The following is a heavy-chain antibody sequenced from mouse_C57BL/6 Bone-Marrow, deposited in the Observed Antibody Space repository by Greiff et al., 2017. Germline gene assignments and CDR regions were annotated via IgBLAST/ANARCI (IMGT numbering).Heavy chain of an antibody. CDR3: ARGLGYGSSFPYAMDY. D-gene: IGHD1-1*01. Sequence: EVKLVESGAELVKPGASVKLSCTASGFNIKDYYMHWVKQRTEQGLEWIGRIDPEDGETKYAPKFQGKATITADTSSNTAYLQLSSLTSEDTAVYYCARGLGYGSSFPYAMDYWGQGTSVTVSS. CDR1: GFNIKDYY. J-gene: IGHJ4*01. CDR2: IDPEDGET. V-gene: IGHV14-2*01.